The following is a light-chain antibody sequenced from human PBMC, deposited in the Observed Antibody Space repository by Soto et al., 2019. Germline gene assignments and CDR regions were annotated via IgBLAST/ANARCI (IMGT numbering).Light chain of an antibody. Sequence: QSVLTQPPSVSGAPGQRXTISCTGSSSNIGAGSDVYWYQQLPGTAPKLLIYGHNNRPSGVPDRFSGSKSGTSASLAITALQAADEADYYCRSYDSSLSGSYVFGPGTKLTVL. V-gene: IGLV1-40*01. J-gene: IGLJ1*01. CDR2: GHN. CDR3: RSYDSSLSGSYV. CDR1: SSNIGAGSD.